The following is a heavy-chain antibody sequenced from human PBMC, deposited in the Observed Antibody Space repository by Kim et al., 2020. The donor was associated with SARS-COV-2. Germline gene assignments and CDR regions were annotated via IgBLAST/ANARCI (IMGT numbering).Heavy chain of an antibody. CDR2: IKQDGSEK. CDR3: ARKVRGGYSYGPPTYYFDY. J-gene: IGHJ4*02. V-gene: IGHV3-7*01. Sequence: GGSLRLSCAASGFTFSSYWMSWVRQAPGKGLEWVANIKQDGSEKYYVDSVKGRFTISRDNAKNSLYLQMNSLRAEDTAVYYCARKVRGGYSYGPPTYYFDYWGQGTLVTVSS. D-gene: IGHD5-18*01. CDR1: GFTFSSYW.